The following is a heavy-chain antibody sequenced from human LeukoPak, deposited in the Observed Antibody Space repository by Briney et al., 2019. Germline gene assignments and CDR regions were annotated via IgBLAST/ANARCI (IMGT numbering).Heavy chain of an antibody. CDR1: GGSISTYY. D-gene: IGHD2-2*01. J-gene: IGHJ6*03. CDR3: ARMSVGVVPAAIGYYYYYMDV. CDR2: IYTSGST. V-gene: IGHV4-4*07. Sequence: SETLSLTCTVSGGSISTYYWSWIRQSAGKGLEWIGRIYTSGSTNYNPSLKSRVTMSVDTSKNQFSLKLSSVTAADTAVYYCARMSVGVVPAAIGYYYYYMDVWGKGTTVTVSS.